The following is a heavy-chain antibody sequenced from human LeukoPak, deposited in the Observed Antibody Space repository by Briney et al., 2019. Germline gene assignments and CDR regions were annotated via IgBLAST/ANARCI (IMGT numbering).Heavy chain of an antibody. Sequence: SVKVSCKASGGTFSSYAISWVRQAPGQGLEYMGRIIPILGTPNYAQKFQGRVTITTDESTTTAYMELSSLRSEDTAVYYCARDKTGHRYIYGDYHPFDHWGQGTLVTVSS. V-gene: IGHV1-69*11. J-gene: IGHJ4*02. CDR3: ARDKTGHRYIYGDYHPFDH. D-gene: IGHD4-17*01. CDR2: IIPILGTP. CDR1: GGTFSSYA.